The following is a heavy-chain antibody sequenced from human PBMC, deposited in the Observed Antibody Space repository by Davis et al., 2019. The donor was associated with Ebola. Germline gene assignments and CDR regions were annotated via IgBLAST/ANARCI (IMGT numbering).Heavy chain of an antibody. Sequence: SETLSLTCAVSGGSISSGGYSWSWIRQPPGKGLEWIGYIYYSGSTYYNPSLKSRVTISIDTSKNQFSLKLSSVTAADTAVYYCARSASAAGSWYYYGLDVWGQGTTVTVSS. D-gene: IGHD6-13*01. CDR2: IYYSGST. J-gene: IGHJ6*02. CDR1: GGSISSGGYS. V-gene: IGHV4-30-4*07. CDR3: ARSASAAGSWYYYGLDV.